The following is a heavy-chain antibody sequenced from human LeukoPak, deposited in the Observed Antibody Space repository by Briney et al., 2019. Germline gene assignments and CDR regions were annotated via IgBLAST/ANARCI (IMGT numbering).Heavy chain of an antibody. CDR2: ISSSGTTI. D-gene: IGHD2-15*01. J-gene: IGHJ4*02. CDR1: GFTFSDYY. V-gene: IGHV3-11*01. CDR3: ARDLVYRLGYCSGGSCYVDY. Sequence: GGSLRLSCAASGFTFSDYYMSWIRQAPGKGLEWVSYISSSGTTIYYADSVKGRFTISRDNAKNSLYLQMNSLRAEDTAVYYCARDLVYRLGYCSGGSCYVDYWGQGTLVTVSS.